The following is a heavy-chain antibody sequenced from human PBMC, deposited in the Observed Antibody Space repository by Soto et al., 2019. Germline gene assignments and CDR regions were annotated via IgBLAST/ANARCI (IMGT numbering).Heavy chain of an antibody. CDR1: GDSISSSFS. CDR2: IYHSGST. V-gene: IGHV4-30-2*01. CDR3: ARGDIIRGAAIDS. D-gene: IGHD3-10*01. J-gene: IGHJ4*02. Sequence: QLQESASGLVKPLETLSLTCIVSGDSISSSFSWHWVRPPPGEGLEWLGYIYHSGSTPYTPSLAGRITMSVDWSMNRFARKLSDVTAAETAVYCCARGDIIRGAAIDSWGQGTLVSVSS.